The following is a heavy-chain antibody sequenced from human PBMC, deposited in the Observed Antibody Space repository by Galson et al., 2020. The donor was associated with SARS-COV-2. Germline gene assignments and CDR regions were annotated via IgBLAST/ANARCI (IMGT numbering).Heavy chain of an antibody. D-gene: IGHD5-18*01. Sequence: GESLKISCAASGFSFSDYYMSWIRQAPGKGLEWVSYISTTSDYTNYADAVKGRFTISRDNAKSSLYLQMNSLRAEDTAVYYCARGQLWLPSYWGQGTLVTVSS. J-gene: IGHJ4*02. CDR2: ISTTSDYT. CDR1: GFSFSDYY. CDR3: ARGQLWLPSY. V-gene: IGHV3-11*06.